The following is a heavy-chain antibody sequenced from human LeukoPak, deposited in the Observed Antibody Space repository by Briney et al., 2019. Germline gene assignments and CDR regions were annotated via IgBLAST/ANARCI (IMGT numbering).Heavy chain of an antibody. J-gene: IGHJ4*02. V-gene: IGHV1-2*02. Sequence: ASVKVSCKASGYTFIGYYIHWVRQAPGQGLEWMGWVDPTNGATNYAQKFQGRVTMTTDMSSNTAYVELNWLTSDDTAVFYCARPRSESGGYYYGHWGQGTLVTVSS. CDR3: ARPRSESGGYYYGH. CDR2: VDPTNGAT. D-gene: IGHD3-22*01. CDR1: GYTFIGYY.